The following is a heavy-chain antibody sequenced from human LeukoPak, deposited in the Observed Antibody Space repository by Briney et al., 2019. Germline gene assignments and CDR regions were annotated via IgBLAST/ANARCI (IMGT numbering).Heavy chain of an antibody. V-gene: IGHV1-69*04. J-gene: IGHJ6*04. CDR2: IIPIFGIA. Sequence: SVKVPCKASGGTFSSYAISWVRQAPGQGLEWMGRIIPIFGIASYAQKFQGRVTMTRDTSTSTVYMELSSLRSEDTAVYYCARDASLDVWGKGTTVTVSS. CDR3: ARDASLDV. CDR1: GGTFSSYA.